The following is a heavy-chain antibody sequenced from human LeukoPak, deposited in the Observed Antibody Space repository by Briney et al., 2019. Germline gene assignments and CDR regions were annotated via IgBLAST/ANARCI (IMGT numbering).Heavy chain of an antibody. CDR1: GYTFTGYY. J-gene: IGHJ6*03. CDR2: INPNSGGT. D-gene: IGHD1-1*01. CDR3: ARGPTRSHRRYYYYMDV. Sequence: ASVKVSCKASGYTFTGYYMHWVRQAPGQGLEWMGWINPNSGGTNYAQKFQGRVTMTRDTSISTAYMELSRLRSDDTAVYYCARGPTRSHRRYYYYMDVWGKGTTVTISS. V-gene: IGHV1-2*02.